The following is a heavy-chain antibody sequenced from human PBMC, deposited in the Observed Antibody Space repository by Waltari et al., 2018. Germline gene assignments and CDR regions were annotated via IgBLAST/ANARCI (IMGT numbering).Heavy chain of an antibody. V-gene: IGHV3-53*02. CDR2: IYSGGST. D-gene: IGHD3-3*01. J-gene: IGHJ6*03. CDR3: ARDVLTIFEDYMDV. Sequence: EVQLVETGGGLIQPGGSLRLSCAASGFTVSSNYMRWVRQAPGKGLEWVSVIYSGGSTYYADSVKGRFTISRDNSKNTLYLQMNSLRAEDTAVYYCARDVLTIFEDYMDVWGKGTTVTVSS. CDR1: GFTVSSNY.